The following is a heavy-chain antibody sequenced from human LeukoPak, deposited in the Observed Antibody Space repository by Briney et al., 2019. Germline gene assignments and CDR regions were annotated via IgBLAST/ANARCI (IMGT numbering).Heavy chain of an antibody. Sequence: QPGRSLRLSCAASGFTFDDYAMHWVRQAPGKGLEWVSGISWNSGSIGYADPVKGRFTISRDNAKNSLYLQMNSLRAEDTALYYCAKDTPGAGSSGYYFDYWGQGTLVTVSS. CDR3: AKDTPGAGSSGYYFDY. CDR2: ISWNSGSI. V-gene: IGHV3-9*01. J-gene: IGHJ4*02. CDR1: GFTFDDYA. D-gene: IGHD6-19*01.